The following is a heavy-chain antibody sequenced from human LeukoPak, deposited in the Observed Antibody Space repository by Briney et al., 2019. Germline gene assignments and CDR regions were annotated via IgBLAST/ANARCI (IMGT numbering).Heavy chain of an antibody. V-gene: IGHV3-53*01. CDR3: ATAAYDSSSYIVNHDY. CDR1: GFIVSTNY. D-gene: IGHD3-22*01. J-gene: IGHJ4*02. CDR2: IYRDDTT. Sequence: GGSLRLSCAASGFIVSTNYMSWVRKAPGQGLEWVSVIYRDDTTYYADSVKGRFTISRDNSKNTLYLQMSSLRAEDTAVYYCATAAYDSSSYIVNHDYWGQGTLVTVSS.